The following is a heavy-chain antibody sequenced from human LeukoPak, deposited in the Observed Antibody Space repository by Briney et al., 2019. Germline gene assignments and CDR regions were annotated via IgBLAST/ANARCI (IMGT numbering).Heavy chain of an antibody. CDR2: INSDGSST. CDR1: GFTFSSYW. V-gene: IGHV3-74*01. D-gene: IGHD5-18*01. Sequence: GGSLRLSCAASGFTFSSYWMHWVRQAPGKGLEWVSRINSDGSSTSYADSVKGRFTISRDNAKNTLYLQMNSLRAEDTAVYYCARVRGYSYGYDYWGQGTLVTVSS. J-gene: IGHJ4*02. CDR3: ARVRGYSYGYDY.